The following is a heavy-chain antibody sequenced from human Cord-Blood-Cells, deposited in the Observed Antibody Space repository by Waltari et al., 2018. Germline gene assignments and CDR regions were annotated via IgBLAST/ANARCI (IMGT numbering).Heavy chain of an antibody. J-gene: IGHJ3*02. CDR3: ARAPIVQQWLDAFDI. V-gene: IGHV1-8*03. D-gene: IGHD6-19*01. CDR1: GYTFTSHA. Sequence: QVQLVQSGAEVKKPGASVKVSCQASGYTFTSHAINWVRQATGQGLEWMGWMNPNSGNTGYAQKFQGRVTITRNTSISTAYMELSSLRSEDTAVYYCARAPIVQQWLDAFDIWGQGTMVTVSS. CDR2: MNPNSGNT.